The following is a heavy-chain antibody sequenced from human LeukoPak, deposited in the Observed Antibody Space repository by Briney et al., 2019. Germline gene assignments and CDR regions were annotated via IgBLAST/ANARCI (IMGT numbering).Heavy chain of an antibody. Sequence: GGSLRLSCAASGFTFSNYEMNWVRQAPGKGLEWVSYISGSGSSIYYADSVKGRFTISRDNAKDSLYLQMNSLRAEDTAVYYCARVRSGYSHENYFDYWGQGTLVTVSS. V-gene: IGHV3-48*03. D-gene: IGHD5-18*01. CDR2: ISGSGSSI. CDR1: GFTFSNYE. CDR3: ARVRSGYSHENYFDY. J-gene: IGHJ4*02.